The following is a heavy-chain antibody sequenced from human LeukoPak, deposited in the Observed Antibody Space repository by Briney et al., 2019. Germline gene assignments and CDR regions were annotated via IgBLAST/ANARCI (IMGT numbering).Heavy chain of an antibody. CDR3: AKGRGAYGDYGLDY. CDR2: ISYDGSSK. Sequence: GRSLRLSCAASGFTFSSYGMHWVRQAPGKGLEWVAVISYDGSSKYYADSVKGRFTISRDNSKNTLYLQMNSLRAEDTAVYYCAKGRGAYGDYGLDYWGQGTLVTVSS. CDR1: GFTFSSYG. D-gene: IGHD4-17*01. J-gene: IGHJ4*02. V-gene: IGHV3-30*18.